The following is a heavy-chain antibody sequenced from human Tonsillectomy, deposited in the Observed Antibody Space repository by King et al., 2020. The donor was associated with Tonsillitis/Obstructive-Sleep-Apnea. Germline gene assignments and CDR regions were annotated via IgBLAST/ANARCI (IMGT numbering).Heavy chain of an antibody. Sequence: VQLVESGGGLVHPGGSLRLSCAASGFTFSSYAMNWVRQAPGKGLEWVSTISNSGDSTYYADSVKGRFTISRDQSKNMLYLQMNSLRAEDTAVYYCTKVRGAYNLHGDDAVDIWGQGTMVTVSS. V-gene: IGHV3-23*04. CDR1: GFTFSSYA. CDR3: TKVRGAYNLHGDDAVDI. D-gene: IGHD1-20*01. J-gene: IGHJ3*02. CDR2: ISNSGDST.